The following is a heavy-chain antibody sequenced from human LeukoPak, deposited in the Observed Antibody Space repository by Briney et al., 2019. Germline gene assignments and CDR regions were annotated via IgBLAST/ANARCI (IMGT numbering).Heavy chain of an antibody. CDR2: ICTDGDT. D-gene: IGHD1-14*01. J-gene: IGHJ4*02. CDR3: ARALGTTQFDY. Sequence: GGSLRLSCAASGFTFSSYDMHWVRQPPGKGLEWVSGICTDGDTYYPGSVKGRFTISRENAKNSLYLQMNSLRAGDTAVYYCARALGTTQFDYWGQGTLVTVSS. V-gene: IGHV3-13*01. CDR1: GFTFSSYD.